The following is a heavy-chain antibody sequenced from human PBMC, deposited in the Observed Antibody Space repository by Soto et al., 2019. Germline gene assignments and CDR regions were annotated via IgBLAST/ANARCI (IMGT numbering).Heavy chain of an antibody. CDR3: AAGVLPSVYYYYGMDV. Sequence: GGALRLSCAASGFTFSSYAMSWGRQAPGEGLEWVSAISGSGGSTYYADSVKGRFTISRDNSKNTLYLQMNSLRAEDTAVYYCAAGVLPSVYYYYGMDVWGKGTTVTVAS. CDR1: GFTFSSYA. J-gene: IGHJ6*04. D-gene: IGHD3-10*01. CDR2: ISGSGGST. V-gene: IGHV3-23*01.